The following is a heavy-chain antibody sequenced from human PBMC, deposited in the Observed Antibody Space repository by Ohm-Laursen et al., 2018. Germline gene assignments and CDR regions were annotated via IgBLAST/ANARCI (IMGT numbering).Heavy chain of an antibody. D-gene: IGHD1-26*01. CDR1: GYTFTSYY. CDR3: AKDLRNVVGATELQS. V-gene: IGHV1-46*01. CDR2: INPSGGST. J-gene: IGHJ5*02. Sequence: ASVKVSCKASGYTFTSYYMHWVRQAPGQGLEWMGIINPSGGSTSYAQKFQGRVTMTRDTSTSTVYMELSSLRSEDTAVYYCAKDLRNVVGATELQSWGQGTLVTVSS.